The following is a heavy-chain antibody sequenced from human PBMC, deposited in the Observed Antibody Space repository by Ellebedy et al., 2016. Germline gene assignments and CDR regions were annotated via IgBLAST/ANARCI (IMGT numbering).Heavy chain of an antibody. D-gene: IGHD1-26*01. CDR1: GFTFSSYV. CDR2: IWYDGSNK. J-gene: IGHJ4*02. Sequence: GESLKISXAASGFTFSSYVMHWVRQAPGKGLEWVAVIWYDGSNKYYADSVKGRFTISRDNSKNTLSLQMNSLRAEDTAVYYCARDGGVEGAEECFDDWGQGTLVTVSS. CDR3: ARDGGVEGAEECFDD. V-gene: IGHV3-33*01.